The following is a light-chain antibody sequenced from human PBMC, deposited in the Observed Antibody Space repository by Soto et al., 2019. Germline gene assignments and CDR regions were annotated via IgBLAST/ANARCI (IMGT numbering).Light chain of an antibody. CDR3: CSYAGSSTPVV. J-gene: IGLJ2*01. V-gene: IGLV2-23*01. CDR1: SSDVGSYNL. CDR2: EGS. Sequence: QSALIQPASVSGSPGQSITISCTGTSSDVGSYNLVSWYQQHPGKAPKLMIYEGSKRPSGVSNRFSGSKSGNTASLTISGLQAEDEADYYCCSYAGSSTPVVFGGGTKVTVL.